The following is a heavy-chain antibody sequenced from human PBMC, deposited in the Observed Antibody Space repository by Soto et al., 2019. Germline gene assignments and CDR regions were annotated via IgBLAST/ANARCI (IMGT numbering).Heavy chain of an antibody. D-gene: IGHD5-12*01. CDR1: GYSFTSHY. CDR2: IYPGGVNI. CDR3: ARDSVVLREELLADAYGI. J-gene: IGHJ3*02. V-gene: IGHV1-46*01. Sequence: ASVKVSCKAIGYSFTSHYMHWVRQAPGQGLEWMGTIYPGGVNIGYAQKFKGRVTMTKDTSTSTVYMELNSLTSEDTAVYYCARDSVVLREELLADAYGIWRVGTTVTAS.